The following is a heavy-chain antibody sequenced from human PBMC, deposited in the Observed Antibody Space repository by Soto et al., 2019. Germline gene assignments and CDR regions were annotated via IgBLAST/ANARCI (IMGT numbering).Heavy chain of an antibody. CDR2: INHSGST. CDR3: ARPKGVVRWFDP. V-gene: IGHV4-34*01. CDR1: GGSFSGYY. J-gene: IGHJ5*02. Sequence: SETLSLTCAVYGGSFSGYYWSWIRQPPGKGLEWIGEINHSGSTNYNPSLKSRVTISVDTSKNQFSLKLSSVTAADTAVYYCARPKGVVRWFDPWGQGTLVTVSS. D-gene: IGHD3-3*01.